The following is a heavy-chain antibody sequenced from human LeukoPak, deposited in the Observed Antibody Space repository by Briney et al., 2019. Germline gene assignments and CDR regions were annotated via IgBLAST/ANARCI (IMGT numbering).Heavy chain of an antibody. CDR2: IYYSGST. D-gene: IGHD2/OR15-2a*01. J-gene: IGHJ6*02. CDR1: GGSISSYY. CDR3: ARGTIGGGMDV. V-gene: IGHV4-59*01. Sequence: SETLSLTCTVSGGSISSYYWSWIRQPPGKGLEWIGYIYYSGSTNYNPSLKSRVTISVDTSKNQFSLKLSSVTAADTAVYYCARGTIGGGMDVWGQGTTVTVSS.